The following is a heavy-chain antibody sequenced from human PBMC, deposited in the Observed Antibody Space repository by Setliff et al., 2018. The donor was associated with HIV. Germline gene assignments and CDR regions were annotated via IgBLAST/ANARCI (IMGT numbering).Heavy chain of an antibody. V-gene: IGHV4-61*02. CDR1: GGSISSGIYY. Sequence: SETLSLTCTVSGGSISSGIYYWSWIRQPAGKGLEWIGRIYTSGSTNYNPSLKSRVTISVDTSKNQFSLKLSSVTAADTAVFYCARGFPFCSGGNCRANYFDYWGQGTLVTVSS. CDR2: IYTSGST. J-gene: IGHJ4*02. CDR3: ARGFPFCSGGNCRANYFDY. D-gene: IGHD2-15*01.